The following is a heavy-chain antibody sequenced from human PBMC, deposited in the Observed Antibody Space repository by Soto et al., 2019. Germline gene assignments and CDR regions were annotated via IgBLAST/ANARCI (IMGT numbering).Heavy chain of an antibody. CDR2: ISPGSRYP. CDR1: GFTFGDSY. D-gene: IGHD2-15*01. CDR3: VRGGGGGLFDP. Sequence: PGGSLRLSCAGSGFTFGDSYMSWIRQAPGKGLEWLSYISPGSRYPAYADSVKGRFTISRDNAKRSLYLQMMSLTAEDTTIYYCVRGGGGGLFDPWGQGTMVTVSS. J-gene: IGHJ5*02. V-gene: IGHV3-11*06.